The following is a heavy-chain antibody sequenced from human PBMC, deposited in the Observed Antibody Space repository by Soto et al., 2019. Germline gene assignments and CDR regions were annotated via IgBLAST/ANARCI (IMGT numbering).Heavy chain of an antibody. CDR2: ISPGSRYP. CDR1: GFTFGDSY. D-gene: IGHD2-15*01. CDR3: VRGGGGGLFDP. Sequence: PGGSLRLSCAGSGFTFGDSYMSWIRQAPGKGLEWLSYISPGSRYPAYADSVKGRFTISRDNAKRSLYLQMMSLTAEDTTIYYCVRGGGGGLFDPWGQGTMVTVSS. J-gene: IGHJ5*02. V-gene: IGHV3-11*06.